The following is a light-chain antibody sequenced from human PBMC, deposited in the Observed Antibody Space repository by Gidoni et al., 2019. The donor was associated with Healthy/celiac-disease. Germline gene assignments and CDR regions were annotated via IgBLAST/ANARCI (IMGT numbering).Light chain of an antibody. CDR1: QSVLYSSNNQNY. V-gene: IGKV4-1*01. J-gene: IGKJ2*01. CDR3: QQYYSTPYT. Sequence: DIVMTQSPDSLAVLLGERATINCKSSQSVLYSSNNQNYLPWYQPKPGQPPKLLIYWASTRESGVPDRFSGSGSGTDFTLTISSLQAEDVAVYYCQQYYSTPYTFGQGTKLEIK. CDR2: WAS.